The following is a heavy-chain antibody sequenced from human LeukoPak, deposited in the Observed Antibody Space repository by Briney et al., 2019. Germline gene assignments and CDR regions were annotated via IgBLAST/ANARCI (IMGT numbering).Heavy chain of an antibody. CDR3: ARGSSSGRSGHDAFDI. D-gene: IGHD3-10*01. CDR2: IYYSGSS. Sequence: SETLSLTCTVSGGSISSYYWSWIRQPPGKGLEWIGYIYYSGSSYYNPSLKSRVTISVDTSKNQLSLKLTSVTAADTAVYYCARGSSSGRSGHDAFDIWGQGTMVTVSS. CDR1: GGSISSYY. J-gene: IGHJ3*02. V-gene: IGHV4-59*12.